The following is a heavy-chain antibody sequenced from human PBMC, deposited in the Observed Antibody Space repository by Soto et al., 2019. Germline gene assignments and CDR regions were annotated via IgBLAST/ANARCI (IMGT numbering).Heavy chain of an antibody. V-gene: IGHV3-23*01. J-gene: IGHJ6*02. Sequence: PGGSLRLSCAASGFTFSSYAMSWVRQAPGKGLEWVSAISGSGGSTYYADSVKGRFTISRDNSKNTLYLQMNSLRDEDTAVYYCEKQWGFWSGYYQDYYYYYRMDVWGQGTTVTVSS. CDR1: GFTFSSYA. D-gene: IGHD3-3*01. CDR2: ISGSGGST. CDR3: EKQWGFWSGYYQDYYYYYRMDV.